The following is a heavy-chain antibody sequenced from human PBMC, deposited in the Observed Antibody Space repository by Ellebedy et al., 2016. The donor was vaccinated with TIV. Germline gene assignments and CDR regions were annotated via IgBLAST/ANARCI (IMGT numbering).Heavy chain of an antibody. D-gene: IGHD3-22*01. CDR2: IYHSGKT. J-gene: IGHJ5*02. CDR1: GDSISSGGYS. CDR3: ARVRNYYDSSGYYWPYNGFDP. V-gene: IGHV4-30-2*01. Sequence: SCAVSGDSISSGGYSWSWIRQPPGKGLEWIGYIYHSGKTYYNPSLKSRVTISVDRPKNQFSVRLNSVTAADTAVYYCARVRNYYDSSGYYWPYNGFDPWGQGTLVTVSS.